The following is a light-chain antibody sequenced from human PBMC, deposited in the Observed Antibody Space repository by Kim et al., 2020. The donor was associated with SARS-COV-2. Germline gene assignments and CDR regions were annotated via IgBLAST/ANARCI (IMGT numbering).Light chain of an antibody. Sequence: DFQMTQSPSTLSASVGDRVTITCRVSQSVTTWLAWYQQKPGKAPKLLIYKASTLEVGVPSRFSGSGFGTEFTLTINSLQPDDVATYYCQQYHTYSTFGQGTKLEI. J-gene: IGKJ2*01. V-gene: IGKV1-5*03. CDR1: QSVTTW. CDR3: QQYHTYST. CDR2: KAS.